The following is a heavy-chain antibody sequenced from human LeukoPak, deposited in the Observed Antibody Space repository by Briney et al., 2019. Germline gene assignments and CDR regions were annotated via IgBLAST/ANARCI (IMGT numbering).Heavy chain of an antibody. CDR2: INPNSGGT. CDR3: ARGGPIVVVAANFDY. CDR1: GYTFTGYY. Sequence: ASVKVSRKASGYTFTGYYMHRVRQAPGQGLEWMGWINPNSGGTNYAQKFQGRVTMTRDTSISTAYMELSRLRSDDTAVYYCARGGPIVVVAANFDYWGQGTLVTVSS. J-gene: IGHJ4*02. V-gene: IGHV1-2*02. D-gene: IGHD2-15*01.